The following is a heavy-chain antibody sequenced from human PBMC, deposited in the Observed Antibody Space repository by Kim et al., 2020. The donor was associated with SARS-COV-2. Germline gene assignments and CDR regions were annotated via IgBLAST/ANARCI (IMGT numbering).Heavy chain of an antibody. CDR3: AKDDVDMYYGMDV. CDR2: ISYDGSNK. CDR1: GFTFSSYG. J-gene: IGHJ6*02. D-gene: IGHD5-12*01. V-gene: IGHV3-30*18. Sequence: GESLRLSCAASGFTFSSYGMHWVRQAPGKGLEWVAVISYDGSNKYYADSVKGRFTISRDNSKNTLYLQMNSLRAEDTAVYYCAKDDVDMYYGMDVWGQGTTVTVSS.